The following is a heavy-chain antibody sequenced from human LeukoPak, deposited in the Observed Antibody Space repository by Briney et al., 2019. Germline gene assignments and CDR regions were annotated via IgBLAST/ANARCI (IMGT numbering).Heavy chain of an antibody. CDR3: ARVYYYYDSSGILTLYFDY. V-gene: IGHV1-2*02. D-gene: IGHD3-22*01. CDR1: GYTFTSYY. Sequence: ASVKVSCKTSGYTFTSYYMHWVRQAPGQGLEWMGWVNPTSGGTNYAQKFQGRVTMTRDTSISTAYMELSRLRSDDTAEYYCARVYYYYDSSGILTLYFDYWGQGTLVTVSS. J-gene: IGHJ4*02. CDR2: VNPTSGGT.